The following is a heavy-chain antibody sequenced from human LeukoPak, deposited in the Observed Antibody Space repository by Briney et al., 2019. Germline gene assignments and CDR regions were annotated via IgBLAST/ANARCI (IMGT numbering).Heavy chain of an antibody. CDR1: GFTFSSYW. CDR2: IKQDGSEK. V-gene: IGHV3-7*01. D-gene: IGHD3-22*01. J-gene: IGHJ6*03. CDR3: ARHSGYPSYYYYYYMDV. Sequence: PGGSLRLSCAASGFTFSSYWMSWVRQAPGKGLEWVANIKQDGSEKYYVDSVKGRFTISRDNAKNSLYLQMNSLRAEDTAVYYCARHSGYPSYYYYYYMDVWGKGTTVTVSS.